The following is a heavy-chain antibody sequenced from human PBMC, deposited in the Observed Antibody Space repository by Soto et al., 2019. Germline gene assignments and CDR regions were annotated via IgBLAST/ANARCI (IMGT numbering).Heavy chain of an antibody. V-gene: IGHV3-49*04. Sequence: GGSLRLSCAASGFTVSSKYMSWVRQAPGKGLEWVGFIRSKAYGGTTEYAASVKGRFTISRDDSKSIAYLQMNSLKTEDTAVYYCTSGITMIVRDSGQGTRVTVSS. CDR3: TSGITMIVRD. CDR2: IRSKAYGGTT. J-gene: IGHJ4*02. CDR1: GFTVSSKY. D-gene: IGHD3-22*01.